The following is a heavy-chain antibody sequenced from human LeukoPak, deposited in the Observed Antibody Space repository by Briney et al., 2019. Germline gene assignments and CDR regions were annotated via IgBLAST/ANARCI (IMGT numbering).Heavy chain of an antibody. D-gene: IGHD2-8*02. CDR3: ARVAVSGPTGWFDS. CDR2: ISGSGVST. J-gene: IGHJ5*01. Sequence: GGSLRLSCAASGFTFSSYAMSWVRQAPGKGLEWVSAISGSGVSTYYADSVKGRFTISRDNVDNVVYLEMNSLGAEDTATYYCARVAVSGPTGWFDSWGQGTLVIVSS. V-gene: IGHV3-23*01. CDR1: GFTFSSYA.